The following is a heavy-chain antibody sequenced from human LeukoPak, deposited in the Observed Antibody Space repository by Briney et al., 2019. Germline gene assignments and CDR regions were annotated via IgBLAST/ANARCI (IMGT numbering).Heavy chain of an antibody. CDR3: ARDFLTYNGREIPDY. Sequence: GGSLRLSCAASGFTFSSYWVSWVRQAPGKGLEWVANIKQDGSEKYYVDSVKGRFTISRDNAKNSLYLQMNSLRAEDTAVYYCARDFLTYNGREIPDYWGQGTLVTVSS. J-gene: IGHJ4*02. CDR2: IKQDGSEK. V-gene: IGHV3-7*01. D-gene: IGHD2-8*01. CDR1: GFTFSSYW.